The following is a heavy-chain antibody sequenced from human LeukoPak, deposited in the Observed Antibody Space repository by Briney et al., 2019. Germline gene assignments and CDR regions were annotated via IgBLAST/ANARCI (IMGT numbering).Heavy chain of an antibody. CDR3: AGEYGDRFGSGWFDH. V-gene: IGHV4-59*12. Sequence: MPSETLSLTCTVSGGSISSYYWSWIRQPPGKGLEWIGYIYYSGSTNYNPSLKSRVTISVDGSNNQFSLKLSSVTAADTAVYYCAGEYGDRFGSGWFDHWGQGTLVTVSS. CDR1: GGSISSYY. CDR2: IYYSGST. J-gene: IGHJ5*02. D-gene: IGHD4-17*01.